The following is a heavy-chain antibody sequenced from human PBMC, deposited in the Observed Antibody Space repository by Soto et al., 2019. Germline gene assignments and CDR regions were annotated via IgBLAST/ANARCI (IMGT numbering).Heavy chain of an antibody. CDR2: IIPIFGTA. Sequence: VKVSCKASGGTFSSYAISRVRQAPGQGLEWMGGIIPIFGTANYAQKFQGRVTITADESTSTAYMELSSLRSEVTAVYYCARDAPSPYYYDSSGPFNWFDPWGQGTLVTVSS. CDR1: GGTFSSYA. J-gene: IGHJ5*02. CDR3: ARDAPSPYYYDSSGPFNWFDP. V-gene: IGHV1-69*01. D-gene: IGHD3-22*01.